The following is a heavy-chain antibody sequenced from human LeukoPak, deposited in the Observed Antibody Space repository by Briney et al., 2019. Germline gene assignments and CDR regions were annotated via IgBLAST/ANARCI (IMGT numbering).Heavy chain of an antibody. CDR3: AREPYGDYPVAYYYGMDV. CDR1: GGSISSGGYY. V-gene: IGHV4-31*03. CDR2: IYYGGST. D-gene: IGHD4-17*01. J-gene: IGHJ6*02. Sequence: PSQTLSLTCTVSGGSISSGGYYWSWIRQHPGKGLEWIGYIYYGGSTYYNPSLKSRVTISVDTSKNQFSLKLSSVTAADTAVYYCAREPYGDYPVAYYYGMDVWGQGTTVTVSS.